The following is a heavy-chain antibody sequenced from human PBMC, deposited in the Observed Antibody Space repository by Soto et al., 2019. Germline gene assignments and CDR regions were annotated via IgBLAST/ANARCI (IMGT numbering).Heavy chain of an antibody. D-gene: IGHD3-22*01. J-gene: IGHJ5*02. CDR2: FDPEDGET. CDR1: GYTLTELS. CDR3: ATGPRSCYYVNWFDP. V-gene: IGHV1-24*01. Sequence: ASVKVSCKVSGYTLTELSMHWVRQAPGKGLGWMGGFDPEDGETIYAQKLQGRVTMTEDTSTDTAYMELSGLRSEDTAVYYCATGPRSCYYVNWFDPWGQGTLVTVSS.